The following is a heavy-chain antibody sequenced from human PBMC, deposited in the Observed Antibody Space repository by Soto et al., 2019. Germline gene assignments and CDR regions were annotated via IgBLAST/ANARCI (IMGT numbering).Heavy chain of an antibody. Sequence: QVELQESGPGQVKPSQTLSLTCTVSGGSVTSDNYYWSWIRQPPGKGLEWIGHIYHTGSTYYNSSLKSRLTLSLDTSNDPFSLELTSATASDTAVYYCARVTTQSWTIPPQFDIWGQGTMVTVSS. V-gene: IGHV4-30-4*01. CDR2: IYHTGST. CDR3: ARVTTQSWTIPPQFDI. J-gene: IGHJ3*02. D-gene: IGHD4-4*01. CDR1: GGSVTSDNYY.